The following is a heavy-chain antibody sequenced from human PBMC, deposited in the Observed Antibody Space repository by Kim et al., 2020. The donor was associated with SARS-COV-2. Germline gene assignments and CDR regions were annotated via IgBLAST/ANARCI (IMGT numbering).Heavy chain of an antibody. CDR1: GGSVSSANYS. J-gene: IGHJ2*01. D-gene: IGHD6-19*01. Sequence: SETLSLTCIVSGGSVSSANYSWNWIRQSPGRGLEWIGYVYFRGNTNYNPSLKSRVTISVYTSKNQFSLKMTSVTAADTAVYYCARDSYRFSTGWY. CDR2: VYFRGNT. V-gene: IGHV4-61*01. CDR3: ARDSYRFSTGWY.